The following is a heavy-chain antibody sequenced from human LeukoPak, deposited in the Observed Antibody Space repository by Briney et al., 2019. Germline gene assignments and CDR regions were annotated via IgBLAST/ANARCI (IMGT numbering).Heavy chain of an antibody. CDR2: ISYDGSNK. Sequence: GGSLRLSCAASGFTFSSYAMHWVRQAPGKGLEWVAVISYDGSNKYYADSVKGRFTISRDNSKNTLYLQMNSLRAEDTAVYYCARDATGYDILTGYFDCWGQGTLVTVSS. CDR3: ARDATGYDILTGYFDC. CDR1: GFTFSSYA. V-gene: IGHV3-30*04. J-gene: IGHJ4*02. D-gene: IGHD3-9*01.